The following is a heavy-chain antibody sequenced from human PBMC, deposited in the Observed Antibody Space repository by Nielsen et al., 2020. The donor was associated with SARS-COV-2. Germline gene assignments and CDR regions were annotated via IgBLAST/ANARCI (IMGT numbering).Heavy chain of an antibody. CDR1: GYSISSGYY. D-gene: IGHD3/OR15-3a*01. V-gene: IGHV4-38-2*02. CDR3: ARESGLDTTDT. J-gene: IGHJ5*02. Sequence: SETLSLTCTVSGYSISSGYYWGWIRQPPGKGLEWIGSIYHSGSTYYNPSLKSRVTISVDTSKNQFSLKMNSVTAADTAVYYCARESGLDTTDTWGQGVLVTVSS. CDR2: IYHSGST.